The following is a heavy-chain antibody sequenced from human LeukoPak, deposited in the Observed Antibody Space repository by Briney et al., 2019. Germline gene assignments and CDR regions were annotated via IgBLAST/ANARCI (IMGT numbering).Heavy chain of an antibody. J-gene: IGHJ4*02. CDR2: INPNSGGT. Sequence: GASVKVSCKASGYTFTGYYMHWVRQAPGQGLEWMGWINPNSGGTNYAQKFQARVTMTRDTSISTAYMELSRLRSDDTAVYYCASPQLRFLEWSGLDDWGQGTLVTVSS. CDR1: GYTFTGYY. V-gene: IGHV1-2*02. D-gene: IGHD3-3*01. CDR3: ASPQLRFLEWSGLDD.